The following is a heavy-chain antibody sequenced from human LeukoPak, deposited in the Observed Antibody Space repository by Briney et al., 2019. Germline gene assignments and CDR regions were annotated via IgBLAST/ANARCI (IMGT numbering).Heavy chain of an antibody. CDR1: GFSFANFA. CDR2: ISGVGRTT. J-gene: IGHJ4*02. D-gene: IGHD3-22*01. Sequence: GGSLRLPCAASGFSFANFAMSWVRQAPGKGLEWVSAISGVGRTTYYADSVKGRFTISRDNSNNMLYLEMNSLGAEDTAIYYCAKDNTYDDSGYYLNYWGQGTLVTVSS. CDR3: AKDNTYDDSGYYLNY. V-gene: IGHV3-23*01.